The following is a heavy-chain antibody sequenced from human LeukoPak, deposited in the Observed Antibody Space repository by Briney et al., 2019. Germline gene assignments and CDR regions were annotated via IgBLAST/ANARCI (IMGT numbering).Heavy chain of an antibody. CDR3: ARDPDISSSYYFDY. Sequence: ASVKVSCKASGYTFTSYGISWVRQAPGQGLEWMGWISAYDGNTNYAQKLQGRVTMTTDTSTSTAYMELRSLRSDDTAVYYCARDPDISSSYYFDYWGQGTLVTVSS. V-gene: IGHV1-18*01. CDR2: ISAYDGNT. CDR1: GYTFTSYG. D-gene: IGHD6-6*01. J-gene: IGHJ4*02.